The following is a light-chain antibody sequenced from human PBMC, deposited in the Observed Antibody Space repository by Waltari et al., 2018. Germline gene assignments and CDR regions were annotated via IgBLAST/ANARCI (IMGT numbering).Light chain of an antibody. CDR3: QQYNNWPLT. J-gene: IGKJ4*01. Sequence: EIVMTQSPATLSLSPGERATLSCRASQSISSSLAWYQQKPGQAPRLLLYGASTRATGIPARFSGSGSGTEFTLTISSLQSEDFAVYYCQQYNNWPLTFGGGTKVEIK. CDR2: GAS. CDR1: QSISSS. V-gene: IGKV3-15*01.